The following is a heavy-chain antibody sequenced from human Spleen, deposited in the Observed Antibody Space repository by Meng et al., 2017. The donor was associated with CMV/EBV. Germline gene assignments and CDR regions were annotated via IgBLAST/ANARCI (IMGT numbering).Heavy chain of an antibody. CDR1: GYTFTSYD. J-gene: IGHJ4*02. Sequence: ASVQVSCKASGYTFTSYDIHWVRQATGQGLEWMGWMNPNNGNTGYTERFQGRVTFTRNTSTSTAYMELNSLRSDDTAVYYCARAVLSYYGSGSYFDYWGQGTLVTVSS. D-gene: IGHD3-10*01. CDR3: ARAVLSYYGSGSYFDY. V-gene: IGHV1-8*03. CDR2: MNPNNGNT.